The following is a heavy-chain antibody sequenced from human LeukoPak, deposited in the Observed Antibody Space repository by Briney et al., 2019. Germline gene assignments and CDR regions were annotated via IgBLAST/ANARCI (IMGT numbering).Heavy chain of an antibody. V-gene: IGHV3-21*01. CDR1: GFTFSSYN. CDR2: IGGSSSYI. CDR3: ARDRITVAATETSFDY. J-gene: IGHJ4*02. Sequence: GGSLRLSCAGSGFTFSSYNMNWVRQAPGKGLEWVSSIGGSSSYIYYADSVKGRFTISRGNAKNSLYLQMNSLRAEDTAVYYCARDRITVAATETSFDYWGQGTLVTVSS. D-gene: IGHD6-19*01.